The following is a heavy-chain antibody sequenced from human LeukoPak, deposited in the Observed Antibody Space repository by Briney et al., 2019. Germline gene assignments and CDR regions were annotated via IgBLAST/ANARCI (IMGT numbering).Heavy chain of an antibody. J-gene: IGHJ2*01. CDR3: ARDLRQSSGWTYYWYFDL. D-gene: IGHD6-19*01. CDR2: IYISGST. Sequence: SETLSLTCNVSGASISSGSYFWTWIRQPAGKGLEWIGRIYISGSTHYNSLLESRVTMSLDTSKNQFSLTLTSVTAADTAVYYCARDLRQSSGWTYYWYFDLWGRGTLVTVSS. CDR1: GASISSGSYF. V-gene: IGHV4-61*02.